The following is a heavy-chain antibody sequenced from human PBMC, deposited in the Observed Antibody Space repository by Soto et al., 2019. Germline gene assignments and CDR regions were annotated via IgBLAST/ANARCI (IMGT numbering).Heavy chain of an antibody. CDR2: INHSGST. V-gene: IGHV4-34*01. Sequence: PSETLPLTCAVYGGSFSGYYWSWIRQPPGKGLEWIGEINHSGSTNYNPSLKSRVTISVDTSKNQFSLKLSSVTAADTAVYYCARGPVVVPAAVYYYYYYMDVWGKGTTVTVSS. CDR1: GGSFSGYY. CDR3: ARGPVVVPAAVYYYYYYMDV. J-gene: IGHJ6*03. D-gene: IGHD2-2*01.